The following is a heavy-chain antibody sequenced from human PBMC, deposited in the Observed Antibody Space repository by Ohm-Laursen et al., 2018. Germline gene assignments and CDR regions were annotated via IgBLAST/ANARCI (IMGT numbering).Heavy chain of an antibody. Sequence: GTLSLTCTVSGGSISSYYWSWIRRPPGKGLEWIGYIYYSGSTNYNPSLKSRVTISVDTSKNQFSLKLSSVTAADTAVYYCARAGISGFGEVGAFDIWGQGTMVTVSS. D-gene: IGHD3-10*01. J-gene: IGHJ3*02. CDR3: ARAGISGFGEVGAFDI. CDR1: GGSISSYY. CDR2: IYYSGST. V-gene: IGHV4-59*01.